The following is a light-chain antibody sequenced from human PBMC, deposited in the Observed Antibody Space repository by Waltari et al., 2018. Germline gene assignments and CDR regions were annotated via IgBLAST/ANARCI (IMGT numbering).Light chain of an antibody. V-gene: IGKV3-15*01. CDR2: GAS. CDR1: QGIRNN. Sequence: EIVMTQSPVTLSVSPGERVTLSCRARQGIRNNLAWYQQTAGQPPRLLIYGASTRAPGLPARFSGSGSGTEFALTISSLQPEDFAVYYCHHYNKRPPSYTFGQGTRLEIK. CDR3: HHYNKRPPSYT. J-gene: IGKJ2*01.